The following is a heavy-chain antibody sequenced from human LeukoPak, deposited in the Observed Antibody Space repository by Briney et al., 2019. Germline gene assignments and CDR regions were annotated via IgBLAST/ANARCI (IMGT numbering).Heavy chain of an antibody. J-gene: IGHJ5*02. CDR1: GYTFITYY. CDR3: ARVSGSYYVDP. Sequence: GASVKVSCKASGYTFITYYMHWVRQAPGQGLEWMGIINPSGGSTSYAQKFQGRVTMTRDTSTSTVYMELSSLRSEDTAVYYCARVSGSYYVDPWGQGTLVTVSS. CDR2: INPSGGST. D-gene: IGHD1-26*01. V-gene: IGHV1-46*01.